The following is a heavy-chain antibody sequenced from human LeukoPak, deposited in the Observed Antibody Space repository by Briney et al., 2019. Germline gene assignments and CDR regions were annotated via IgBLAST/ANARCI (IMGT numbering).Heavy chain of an antibody. CDR1: GFGVSSNA. V-gene: IGHV3-23*01. D-gene: IGHD1-7*01. J-gene: IGHJ4*02. Sequence: GGSLRLSCEASGFGVSSNAMAWVRQAPGKGLEWVSGLGSDGRTHYADSVKGRFTISRDHSKNTVYLQMNSLRVEDTALYHCARKGLGGELGGFDSWGQGTLVTVSS. CDR2: LGSDGRT. CDR3: ARKGLGGELGGFDS.